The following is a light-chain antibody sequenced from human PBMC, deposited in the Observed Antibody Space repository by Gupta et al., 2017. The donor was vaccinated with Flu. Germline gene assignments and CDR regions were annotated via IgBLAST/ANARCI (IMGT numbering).Light chain of an antibody. Sequence: EIVLTQSPATLSLSPGERATLSCSASQSVSSYLAWYQQKPGQAPRLLIYDASNRAPGTPARFTGSGSGTDFTLTISSLEPEDFAVYYCQRRSNWPPFTFGPGTTLDIK. J-gene: IGKJ3*01. CDR1: QSVSSY. CDR2: DAS. CDR3: QRRSNWPPFT. V-gene: IGKV3-11*01.